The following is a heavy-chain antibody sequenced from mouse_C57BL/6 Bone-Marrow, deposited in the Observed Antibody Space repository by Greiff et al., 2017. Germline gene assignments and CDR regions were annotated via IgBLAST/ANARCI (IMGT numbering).Heavy chain of an antibody. CDR1: GFSLTSYG. CDR2: LWGGGST. V-gene: IGHV2-9*01. J-gene: IGHJ4*01. CDR3: AKRRENAMDY. Sequence: QVQLKESGPGLVAPSQSLSITCTVSGFSLTSYGVYWVRQPPGKGLEWLGVLWGGGSTNYNSAFMSRLSISKDNSKSQVFLKMNRLQTDDTAMYYCAKRRENAMDYWGQGTSVTVSS.